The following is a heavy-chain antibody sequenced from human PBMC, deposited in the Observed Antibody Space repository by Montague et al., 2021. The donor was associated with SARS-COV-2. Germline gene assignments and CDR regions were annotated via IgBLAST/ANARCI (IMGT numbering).Heavy chain of an antibody. CDR3: APPVGASYHFDY. D-gene: IGHD1-26*01. V-gene: IGHV3-23*01. Sequence: SLRLSCAVSGFTISSYAISWVRQPPGKGLEWVSAISGSGSTYYADSVKGRFTISRDNSKNTLYLQVNSLRAEDTAVYYCAPPVGASYHFDYWGQGTLVTVSP. J-gene: IGHJ4*02. CDR1: GFTISSYA. CDR2: ISGSGST.